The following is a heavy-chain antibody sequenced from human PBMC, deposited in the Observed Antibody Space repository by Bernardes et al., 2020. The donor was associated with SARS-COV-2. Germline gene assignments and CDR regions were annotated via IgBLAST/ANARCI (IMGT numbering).Heavy chain of an antibody. D-gene: IGHD3-22*01. J-gene: IGHJ3*02. CDR2: MDHSGSM. V-gene: IGHV4-34*01. CDR1: GGSFSGYY. Sequence: SETLSLTCAVYGGSFSGYYWSWIRQSPGKGLEWIGEMDHSGSMNYNPSLKSRVTISVDKSKNQFSLRLSSVTAADTAVYYCARGARISMIVVVMPQAAFDSWGQGTMVTVSS. CDR3: ARGARISMIVVVMPQAAFDS.